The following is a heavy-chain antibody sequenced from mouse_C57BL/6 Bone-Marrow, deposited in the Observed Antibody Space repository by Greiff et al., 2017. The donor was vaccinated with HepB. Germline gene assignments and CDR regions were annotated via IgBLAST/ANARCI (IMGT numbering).Heavy chain of an antibody. CDR2: ISSGGSYT. J-gene: IGHJ4*01. CDR1: GFTFSSYG. Sequence: EVHLVESGGDLVKPGGSLKLSCAASGFTFSSYGMSWVRQTPDKRLEWVATISSGGSYTYYPDSVKGRFTISRDNAKNTLYLQMSSLKSEDTAMYYCARLELSFMDYWGQGTSVTVSS. V-gene: IGHV5-6*01. CDR3: ARLELSFMDY. D-gene: IGHD4-1*01.